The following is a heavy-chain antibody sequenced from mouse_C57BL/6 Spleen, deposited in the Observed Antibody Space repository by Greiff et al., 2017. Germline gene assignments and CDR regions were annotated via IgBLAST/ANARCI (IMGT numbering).Heavy chain of an antibody. D-gene: IGHD2-4*01. CDR1: GFTFTDYY. V-gene: IGHV7-3*01. CDR3: ARFIYYDYYGYYFDY. CDR2: ISNKANGYTT. Sequence: EVKVEESGGGLVQPGGSLSLSCAASGFTFTDYYMSCVRQPPGKPLEWLGFISNKANGYTTEYIASVKGLFTISRYNSQSILYLQMNALRAEDTATYYCARFIYYDYYGYYFDYWGQGTTLTVSS. J-gene: IGHJ2*01.